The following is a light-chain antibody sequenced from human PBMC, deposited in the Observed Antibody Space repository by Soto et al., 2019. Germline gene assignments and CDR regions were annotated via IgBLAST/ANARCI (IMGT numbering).Light chain of an antibody. CDR2: GAS. V-gene: IGKV3-15*01. CDR1: QSVGRN. CDR3: QQYSNGPYT. Sequence: EIVMTQSPATLSVSPGERVTLSCRASQSVGRNLAWYQQKLGQAPRLLIYGASNRATGIPARLSGSGSGTEFTLTISILQSEDFAVYYCQQYSNGPYTFGQGTNLEI. J-gene: IGKJ2*01.